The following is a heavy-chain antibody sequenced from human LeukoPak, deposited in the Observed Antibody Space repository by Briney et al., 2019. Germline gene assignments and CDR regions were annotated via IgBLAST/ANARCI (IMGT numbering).Heavy chain of an antibody. J-gene: IGHJ4*02. CDR3: ASTRSDTAMVTFDY. D-gene: IGHD5-18*01. CDR2: IIPIFGTA. Sequence: SVKVSCKASGGTFSSYAISWVRQAPGPGLEWMGGIIPIFGTANYAQKFQGRVTITADESTSTAYMELSSLRSEDTAVYYCASTRSDTAMVTFDYWGQGTLVTVSS. CDR1: GGTFSSYA. V-gene: IGHV1-69*13.